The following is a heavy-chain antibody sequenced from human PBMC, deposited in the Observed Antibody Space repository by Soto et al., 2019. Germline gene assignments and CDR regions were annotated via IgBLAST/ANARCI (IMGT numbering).Heavy chain of an antibody. CDR2: ISAGGDAT. Sequence: PGGSLRLSCAASGFTFSNYAMSWARQAPGKGLEWVSTISAGGDATFYADSVKGRFTISRDNSKNTLYLQMNSLRADDTAVYYCAKDTGSDYYYDSSGYYSAFDVWGQGXMVTVSS. V-gene: IGHV3-23*01. CDR3: AKDTGSDYYYDSSGYYSAFDV. D-gene: IGHD3-22*01. CDR1: GFTFSNYA. J-gene: IGHJ3*01.